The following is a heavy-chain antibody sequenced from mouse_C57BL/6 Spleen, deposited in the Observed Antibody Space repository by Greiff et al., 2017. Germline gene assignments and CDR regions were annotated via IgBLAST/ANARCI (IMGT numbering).Heavy chain of an antibody. V-gene: IGHV1-15*01. CDR1: GYTFTDYE. J-gene: IGHJ3*01. CDR3: TRGLITTVVAPLAY. Sequence: VQLMESGAELVRPGASVTLSCTASGYTFTDYEMHWVKQTPVHGLEWIGAIDPETGGTAYNHKLKGKAILTADKSSSTAYMELRSLTSEDSAVYYCTRGLITTVVAPLAYWGQGTLVTVSA. D-gene: IGHD1-1*01. CDR2: IDPETGGT.